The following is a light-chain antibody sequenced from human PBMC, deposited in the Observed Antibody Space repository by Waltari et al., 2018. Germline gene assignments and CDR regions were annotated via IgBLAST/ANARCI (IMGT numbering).Light chain of an antibody. CDR3: QVWDSSSDHHVV. J-gene: IGLJ2*01. CDR2: YDS. CDR1: NIGDKS. Sequence: SYVMTQTPSLSVAPGKTARITCGGNNIGDKSVQWYQQKPGQAPVLGIYYDSDRPSEIPERFSGSNSGNRATLTISRVEAGDEADYYCQVWDSSSDHHVVFGGGTKLTVL. V-gene: IGLV3-21*01.